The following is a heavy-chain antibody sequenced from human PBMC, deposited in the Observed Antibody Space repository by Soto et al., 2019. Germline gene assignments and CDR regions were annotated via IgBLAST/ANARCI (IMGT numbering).Heavy chain of an antibody. Sequence: QVQLQESGPGLVKPSETLSLSCTVSGRSTYYWTWIRQPAGKGLEWIGRIYTSGSTNYNPSLKSRVTMSVDTSKNQFSLKLSSVTAADTAVYYCATQAEPEDYYVLDVWGHGTTVTVSS. D-gene: IGHD1-26*01. J-gene: IGHJ6*02. CDR3: ATQAEPEDYYVLDV. CDR1: GRSTYY. V-gene: IGHV4-4*07. CDR2: IYTSGST.